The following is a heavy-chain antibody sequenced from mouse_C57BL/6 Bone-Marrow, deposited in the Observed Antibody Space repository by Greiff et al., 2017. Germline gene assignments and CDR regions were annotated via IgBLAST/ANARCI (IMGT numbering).Heavy chain of an antibody. CDR3: TALGFAY. CDR2: IDPENGDT. V-gene: IGHV14-4*01. J-gene: IGHJ3*01. CDR1: GFNIKDDY. Sequence: EVQRVESGAELVRPGASVKLSCTASGFNIKDDYMHWVKQRPEQGLEWIGWIDPENGDTEYASKFQGKATITADTSSNTAYLQPSSLTSEDTAVYYCTALGFAYWGQGTLVTVSA.